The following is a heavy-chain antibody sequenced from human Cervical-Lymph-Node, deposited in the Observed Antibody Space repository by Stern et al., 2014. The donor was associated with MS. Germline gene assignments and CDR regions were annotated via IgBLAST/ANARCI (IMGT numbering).Heavy chain of an antibody. CDR3: ARWAYSSGWYNWFDP. Sequence: QLQLQESGPGLVKPSETLSLTCTVSGGSISSSSYYWGWIRQPPGKGLEWIGSIYYSGSTYYNPSLKSRVTISVDTSQTPFSLKRGSVTAADTAVYYCARWAYSSGWYNWFDPWGQGTLVTVSS. D-gene: IGHD3-22*01. J-gene: IGHJ5*02. V-gene: IGHV4-39*01. CDR2: IYYSGST. CDR1: GGSISSSSYY.